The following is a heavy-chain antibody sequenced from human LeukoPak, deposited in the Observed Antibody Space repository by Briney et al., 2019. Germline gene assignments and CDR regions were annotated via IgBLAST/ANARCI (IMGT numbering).Heavy chain of an antibody. V-gene: IGHV5-51*01. D-gene: IGHD3-3*01. CDR1: GYSLTSYW. Sequence: GESLKISCKGSGYSLTSYWIGWVRQMLGKGLEWMGIIYPGDSDTRYSPSFQGQVTISADKSISTAYLQWSSLKASDTAMYYCARLDRGITIFGVVNRRMGWFDPWGQGTLVTVSS. CDR2: IYPGDSDT. J-gene: IGHJ5*02. CDR3: ARLDRGITIFGVVNRRMGWFDP.